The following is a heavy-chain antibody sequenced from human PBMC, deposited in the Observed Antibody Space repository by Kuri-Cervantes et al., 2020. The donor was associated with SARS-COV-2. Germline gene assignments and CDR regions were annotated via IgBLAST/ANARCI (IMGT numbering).Heavy chain of an antibody. V-gene: IGHV4-34*01. D-gene: IGHD6-19*01. CDR3: ARGGAGQWLTPFDY. CDR2: INHGGST. Sequence: SETLSLTCAVYGGSFSGYHWTWIRQRPGKGLEWVGEINHGGSTNYNPSLKSRVTIPVDTSKSQVSLKLTSVTAADTAVYYCARGGAGQWLTPFDYWGQGTLVTVSS. J-gene: IGHJ4*02. CDR1: GGSFSGYH.